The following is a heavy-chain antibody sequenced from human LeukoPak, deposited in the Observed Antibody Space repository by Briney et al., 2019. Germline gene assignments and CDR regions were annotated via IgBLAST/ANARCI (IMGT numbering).Heavy chain of an antibody. CDR1: GFTFSTYW. V-gene: IGHV3-7*03. Sequence: PGGSLRLSCAASGFTFSTYWMSWVRQAPGKGLEWVANIKQDGSDKNYVDSVKGRFTISRDNAKNSLYLQMNSLGAEDTAVYYCARKTVVESYFDYWGQGTPVTVSS. J-gene: IGHJ4*02. CDR2: IKQDGSDK. CDR3: ARKTVVESYFDY. D-gene: IGHD4-23*01.